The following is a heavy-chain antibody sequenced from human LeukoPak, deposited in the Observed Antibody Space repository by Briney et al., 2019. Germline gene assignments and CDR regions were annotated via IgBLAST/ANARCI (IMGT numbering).Heavy chain of an antibody. CDR2: IGAYNGKT. CDR3: ASIAAAGVNWFDL. Sequence: SVKVSCKDSGYTFTSYSISWVRQAPGQGQEWVGWIGAYNGKTNYAQKLQGRGTMATETSTSTAYMELRSLRSDDTAVYYCASIAAAGVNWFDLWGQGTLVTVSS. D-gene: IGHD6-13*01. J-gene: IGHJ5*02. V-gene: IGHV1-18*01. CDR1: GYTFTSYS.